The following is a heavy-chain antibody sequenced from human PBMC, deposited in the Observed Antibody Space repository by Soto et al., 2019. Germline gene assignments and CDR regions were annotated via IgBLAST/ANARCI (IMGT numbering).Heavy chain of an antibody. J-gene: IGHJ4*02. CDR3: ATVAVVPAAPRYYFDY. CDR1: GYTLTELS. Sequence: QVPLVQSGAEVKKPGASVKVSCKVSGYTLTELSMHWVRQAPGKGLEWMGGFDPEDGETIYAQKFQGRVTMTEDTSTDTAYMELSSLRSEDTAVYYCATVAVVPAAPRYYFDYWGQGTLVTVSS. D-gene: IGHD2-2*01. CDR2: FDPEDGET. V-gene: IGHV1-24*01.